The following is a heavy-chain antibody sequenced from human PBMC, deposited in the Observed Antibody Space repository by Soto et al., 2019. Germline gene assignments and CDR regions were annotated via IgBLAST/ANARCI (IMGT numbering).Heavy chain of an antibody. CDR2: IYSKAGKM. D-gene: IGHD2-15*01. CDR1: GYTFNDFG. Sequence: QVHLLQSGAEVQKPGASVKVSCKTSGYTFNDFGITWVRQAPGLGLEWLGWIYSKAGKMNFAPKFQNRVIITTDTSESTALMELKSLTFDDSAIYFCARDIAFDIAYWGQGTLVTVS. V-gene: IGHV1-18*01. CDR3: ARDIAFDIAY. J-gene: IGHJ4*02.